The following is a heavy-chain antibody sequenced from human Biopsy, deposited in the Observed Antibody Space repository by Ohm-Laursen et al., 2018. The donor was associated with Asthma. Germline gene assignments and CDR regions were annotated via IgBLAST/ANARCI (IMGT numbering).Heavy chain of an antibody. Sequence: SVTLSLTCSLSSGPGGYMRPVNYYWGWIRQPPGKGLERIGCIYYSGTTYYNPSLESRVAVSASTTKITYSLKLTSVTAADTAVYYCVRGSSSWHHGPFHYYYGLDVWGQGTTATVSS. D-gene: IGHD6-13*01. CDR1: SGPGGYMRPVNYY. J-gene: IGHJ6*02. CDR3: VRGSSSWHHGPFHYYYGLDV. V-gene: IGHV4-39*01. CDR2: IYYSGTT.